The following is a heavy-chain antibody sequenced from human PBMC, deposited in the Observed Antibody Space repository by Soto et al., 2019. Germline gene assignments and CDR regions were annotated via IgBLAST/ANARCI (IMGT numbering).Heavy chain of an antibody. J-gene: IGHJ4*02. V-gene: IGHV3-23*01. D-gene: IGHD3-22*01. CDR3: AKEGTITMIVVVITQFDY. Sequence: RRLSCAASGFTFSSYAMSWVRQAPGKGLEWVSAISGSGGSTYYADSVKGRFTISRDNSKNTLYLQMNSLRAEDTAVYYCAKEGTITMIVVVITQFDYWGQGTMVTVS. CDR1: GFTFSSYA. CDR2: ISGSGGST.